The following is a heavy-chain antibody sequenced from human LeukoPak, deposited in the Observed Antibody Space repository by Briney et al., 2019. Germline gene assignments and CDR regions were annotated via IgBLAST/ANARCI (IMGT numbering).Heavy chain of an antibody. CDR3: ARPYGSGSYFYYYYYMDV. Sequence: PGGSLRLSCVASGFTFSRHGMNWVRQAPGKGLEWVSSISSSSSYIYYADSVKGRFTISRDNAKNSLYLQMNSLRAEDTAVYYCARPYGSGSYFYYYYYMDVWGKGTTVTISS. D-gene: IGHD3-10*01. V-gene: IGHV3-21*01. CDR2: ISSSSSYI. CDR1: GFTFSRHG. J-gene: IGHJ6*03.